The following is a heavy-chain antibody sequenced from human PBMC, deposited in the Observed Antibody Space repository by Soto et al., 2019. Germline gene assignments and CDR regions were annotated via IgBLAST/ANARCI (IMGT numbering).Heavy chain of an antibody. CDR3: ARDTPPTDY. CDR2: ISAYNTNT. V-gene: IGHV1-18*01. J-gene: IGHJ4*02. Sequence: QVQLVQSGAEVKKPGASVKVSCKPSGYTFTSYHISWVRQAPGQGLEWMGWISAYNTNTNYAQTFQGRVSMTTDTLTSTAYMELRSLRSDDTAVYYCARDTPPTDYWGQGTLVTVSS. CDR1: GYTFTSYH.